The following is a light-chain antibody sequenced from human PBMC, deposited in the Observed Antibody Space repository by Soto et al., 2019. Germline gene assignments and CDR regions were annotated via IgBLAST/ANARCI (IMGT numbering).Light chain of an antibody. J-gene: IGKJ4*01. Sequence: DIQMTQSPSSLSASVGDRVTITCRASQGISNYLAWYQQIPGKVPKLLISAASTLQSGVTSRFSGSGSGTDFTLTISSLQPEDVATYYCQKYTNVPAFGGGTKLEIK. V-gene: IGKV1-27*01. CDR3: QKYTNVPA. CDR2: AAS. CDR1: QGISNY.